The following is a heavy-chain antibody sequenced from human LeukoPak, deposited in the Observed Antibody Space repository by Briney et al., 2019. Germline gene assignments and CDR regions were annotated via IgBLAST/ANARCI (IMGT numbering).Heavy chain of an antibody. CDR2: ISSNGGST. CDR3: ARVAGYYDSSGYYDY. Sequence: GGSLRLSCAASGFTFSSYAMHWVRRAPGKGLEYVSAISSNGGSTYYANSVKGRFTISRDNSKNTLYLQMGSLRAEDMAVYYCARVAGYYDSSGYYDYWGQGTLVTVSS. V-gene: IGHV3-64*01. J-gene: IGHJ4*02. D-gene: IGHD3-22*01. CDR1: GFTFSSYA.